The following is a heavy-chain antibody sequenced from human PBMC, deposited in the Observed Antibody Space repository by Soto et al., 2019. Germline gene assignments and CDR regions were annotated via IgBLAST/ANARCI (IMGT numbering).Heavy chain of an antibody. Sequence: GGSLKLSCAASGFTFSSYPLSWVRKAPGKGLEWVSSISTSGDTTSYADSVKGQFTISRDNSKNTLFLQMNSLRAEDTAVYYCRGVYDSSGVYFHHWGQGTLVTVSS. D-gene: IGHD3-22*01. V-gene: IGHV3-23*01. CDR1: GFTFSSYP. CDR3: RGVYDSSGVYFHH. CDR2: ISTSGDTT. J-gene: IGHJ1*01.